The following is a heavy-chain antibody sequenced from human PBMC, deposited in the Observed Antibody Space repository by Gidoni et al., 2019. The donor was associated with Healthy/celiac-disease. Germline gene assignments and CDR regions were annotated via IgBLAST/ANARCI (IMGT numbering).Heavy chain of an antibody. V-gene: IGHV4-39*01. J-gene: IGHJ4*02. CDR3: ARRRYDFWSGYPDRIDY. Sequence: QLQLQESGPGLVKPSETLSLTCTVSGGSISSSSYYWGWIRQPPGKGLEWIGSIYYSGSTYYNPSLKSRVTISVDTSKNQFSLKLSSVTAADTAVYYCARRRYDFWSGYPDRIDYWGQGTLVTVSS. CDR1: GGSISSSSYY. D-gene: IGHD3-3*01. CDR2: IYYSGST.